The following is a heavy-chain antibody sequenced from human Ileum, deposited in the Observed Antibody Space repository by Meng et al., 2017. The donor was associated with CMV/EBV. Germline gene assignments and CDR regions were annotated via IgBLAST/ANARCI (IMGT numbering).Heavy chain of an antibody. J-gene: IGHJ5*02. CDR2: INPKSGGT. D-gene: IGHD4-11*01. CDR1: SFPAYY. Sequence: SFPAYYIHWVRQAPGQGLEWVGWINPKSGGTNYAQKFQGRVTMTEDTSISTAYMELSRLKSDDTAVYYCARDQGGPTGFTVRDWFDPWGQGTLVTVSS. V-gene: IGHV1-2*02. CDR3: ARDQGGPTGFTVRDWFDP.